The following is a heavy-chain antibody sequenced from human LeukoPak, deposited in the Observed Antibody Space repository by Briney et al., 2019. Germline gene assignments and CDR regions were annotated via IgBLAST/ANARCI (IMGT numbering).Heavy chain of an antibody. V-gene: IGHV4-34*01. Sequence: SETLSLTCAVYGGSFSGYYWSWIRQPPGKGLEWIGEINHSESTNYNPSLKSRVTISVDTSKNQFSLKLSSVTAADTAVYYCARRPNVDTAMVDYWGQGTLVTVSS. CDR3: ARRPNVDTAMVDY. D-gene: IGHD5-18*01. J-gene: IGHJ4*02. CDR1: GGSFSGYY. CDR2: INHSEST.